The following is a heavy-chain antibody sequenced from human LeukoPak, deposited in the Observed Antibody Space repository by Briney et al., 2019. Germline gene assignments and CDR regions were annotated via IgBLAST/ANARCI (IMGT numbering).Heavy chain of an antibody. Sequence: GGSLRLSCAASGFNFSSSGMHWVRQAPDKGLEWVAVIWHDGSNKNYADSVKGRFTISRDNSKNMLYLQMNILRAEDTAVYYCARGAGGCFDYWGQGTLVTVSS. V-gene: IGHV3-33*01. CDR3: ARGAGGCFDY. D-gene: IGHD3-10*01. J-gene: IGHJ4*02. CDR2: IWHDGSNK. CDR1: GFNFSSSG.